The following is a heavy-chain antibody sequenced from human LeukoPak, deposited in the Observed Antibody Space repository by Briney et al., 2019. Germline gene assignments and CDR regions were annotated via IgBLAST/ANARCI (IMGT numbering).Heavy chain of an antibody. V-gene: IGHV4-4*02. J-gene: IGHJ5*02. CDR2: INHSGST. CDR3: ARGMGENWFDP. D-gene: IGHD2-8*01. CDR1: GGSISSGHW. Sequence: SGTLSLTCGVSGGSISSGHWWSWVRQRPGKGLDWIGEINHSGSTNYNPSLKRRVTISVDTSKNQFSLTLSSVTAADTAMYYCARGMGENWFDPWGQGTLVTVSS.